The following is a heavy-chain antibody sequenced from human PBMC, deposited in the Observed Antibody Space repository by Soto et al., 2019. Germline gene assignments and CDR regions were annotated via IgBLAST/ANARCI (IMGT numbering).Heavy chain of an antibody. CDR3: ATLHYDFWSAYYMDV. D-gene: IGHD3-3*01. V-gene: IGHV1-24*01. Sequence: GASVKVSCKFSGYTLTELSMHWVRQAPGKGLEWMGGFDPEDGETIYAQKFQGRVTMTEDTSTDTAYMELSSLRSEDTAVYYCATLHYDFWSAYYMDVWGKGTTVTVSS. CDR2: FDPEDGET. CDR1: GYTLTELS. J-gene: IGHJ6*03.